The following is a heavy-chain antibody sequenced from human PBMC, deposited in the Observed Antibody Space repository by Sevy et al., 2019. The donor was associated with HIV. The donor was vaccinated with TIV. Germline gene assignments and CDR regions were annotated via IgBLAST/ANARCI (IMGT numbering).Heavy chain of an antibody. J-gene: IGHJ4*02. CDR2: IKTKTDDETT. CDR1: GFTFINAW. D-gene: IGHD6-13*01. CDR3: TTLSSWSSSGYK. Sequence: GGSLRLSCAASGFTFINAWMNWVRQAPGKGLEWVGRIKTKTDDETTDYAAPVKGRFSISRDDSKNTLYLQMNSLKTEDTAVYYCTTLSSWSSSGYKGGQGTLVTVSS. V-gene: IGHV3-15*01.